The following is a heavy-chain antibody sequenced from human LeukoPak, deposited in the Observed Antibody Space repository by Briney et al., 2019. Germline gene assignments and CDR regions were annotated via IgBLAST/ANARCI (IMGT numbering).Heavy chain of an antibody. Sequence: GRSLRLSCEASGFNFDDYAMHWVRQAPGKGLEWVSGIKWNSGNIAYADSVRGRFTISRDNAKNSLYLQMNSLRAEDTALYHCARVDRYYGSGSYTDAFDIWGQGTMVTVSS. D-gene: IGHD3-10*01. V-gene: IGHV3-9*01. CDR1: GFNFDDYA. CDR2: IKWNSGNI. CDR3: ARVDRYYGSGSYTDAFDI. J-gene: IGHJ3*02.